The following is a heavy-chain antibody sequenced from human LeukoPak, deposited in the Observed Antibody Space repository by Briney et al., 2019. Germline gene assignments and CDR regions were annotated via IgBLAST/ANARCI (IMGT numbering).Heavy chain of an antibody. Sequence: GGSLRLSCAASGFAFSSYEMNWVRQAPGKGLEWVSYISGSDNAIYYADSVKGRFTFSRDNAKNSLYLQMNSLRAEDTAVYYCASRQPYYGYDYWGRGTQVTVSS. CDR2: ISGSDNAI. V-gene: IGHV3-48*03. CDR1: GFAFSSYE. J-gene: IGHJ4*02. D-gene: IGHD5-12*01. CDR3: ASRQPYYGYDY.